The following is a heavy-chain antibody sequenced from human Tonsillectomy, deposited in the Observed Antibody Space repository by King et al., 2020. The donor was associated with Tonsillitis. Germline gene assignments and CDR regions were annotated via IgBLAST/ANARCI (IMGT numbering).Heavy chain of an antibody. J-gene: IGHJ3*02. CDR1: GGTFSSYA. CDR2: IIPLFGTT. Sequence: QLVQSGAEVKKPGSSVKVSCRASGGTFSSYAISWVRQAPGQGLEWMGGIIPLFGTTTYAQKFQGRVTITADELTNTAYMELSSLRSEDTAVYYCARDLTNYYYSSRYFVATGNGFEIWGQGTMVTVSS. D-gene: IGHD3-22*01. CDR3: ARDLTNYYYSSRYFVATGNGFEI. V-gene: IGHV1-69*01.